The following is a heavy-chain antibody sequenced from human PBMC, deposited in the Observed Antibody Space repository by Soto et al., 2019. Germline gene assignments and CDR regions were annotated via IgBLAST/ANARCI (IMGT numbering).Heavy chain of an antibody. CDR2: LYYSGNA. CDR1: GGSISSYY. Sequence: SETLSLTCTVSGGSISSYYWSWIRQPPGKGLEWIGYLYYSGNADYNPSLKSRVTISLDTSKNQFSLKLSSVTAADTAVFYCARVGTYSTYAFDIWGQGTVVT. V-gene: IGHV4-59*01. D-gene: IGHD5-18*01. J-gene: IGHJ3*02. CDR3: ARVGTYSTYAFDI.